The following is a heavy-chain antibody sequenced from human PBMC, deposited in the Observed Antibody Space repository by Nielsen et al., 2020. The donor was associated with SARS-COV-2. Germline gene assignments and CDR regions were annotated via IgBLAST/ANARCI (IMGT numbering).Heavy chain of an antibody. Sequence: GESLKISCAASGFPFSSYEMNWVRQAPGKALEWLSYIGGNGRNIFYADSVKGRFTISRDNAENSLSLQMNSLRAEDTAVYYCAREGAGDYGGSYYYYGMDVWGQGTTVTVSS. CDR2: IGGNGRNI. CDR3: AREGAGDYGGSYYYYGMDV. V-gene: IGHV3-48*03. J-gene: IGHJ6*02. D-gene: IGHD4-17*01. CDR1: GFPFSSYE.